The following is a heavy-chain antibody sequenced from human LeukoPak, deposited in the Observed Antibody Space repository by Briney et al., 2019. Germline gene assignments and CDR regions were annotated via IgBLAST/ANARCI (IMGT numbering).Heavy chain of an antibody. CDR2: ISGSGGWT. Sequence: GGSLRLSCVVSGFTFSSYAMSWVRQAPGKGLEWVSAISGSGGWTLYADSVKGRFTISRDNSKNMLYLQMNSLRAEDTAVYYCASRSESGYTPFDYWGQGTLVTVSS. CDR1: GFTFSSYA. D-gene: IGHD3-3*01. J-gene: IGHJ4*02. CDR3: ASRSESGYTPFDY. V-gene: IGHV3-23*01.